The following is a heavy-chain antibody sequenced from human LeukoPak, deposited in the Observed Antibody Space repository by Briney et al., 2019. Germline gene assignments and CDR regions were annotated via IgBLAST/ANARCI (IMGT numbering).Heavy chain of an antibody. Sequence: PSETLSLTCTVSGGSISSSSYYWGWIRPPPGKGLEWIGSIYYSGSTYYNPSLKSRVTISVDTSKNPFSLKLSSVTAADTAVYYCARRFVNPPFHFAYWGQGTLVTVSS. CDR3: ARRFVNPPFHFAY. D-gene: IGHD3-16*01. CDR1: GGSISSSSYY. J-gene: IGHJ4*02. V-gene: IGHV4-39*01. CDR2: IYYSGST.